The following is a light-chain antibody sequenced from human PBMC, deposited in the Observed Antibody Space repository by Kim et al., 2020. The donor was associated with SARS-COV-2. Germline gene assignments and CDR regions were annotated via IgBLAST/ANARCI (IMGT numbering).Light chain of an antibody. Sequence: GWTVTLTCGLSSGSVSTSYSPSWYQQTPGQAPRTLIYSTNTRSSGVPDRFSGSILGNKAALTITGAQADDESDYYCVLYMGSGIWVFGGGTQLTVL. V-gene: IGLV8-61*01. CDR3: VLYMGSGIWV. CDR1: SGSVSTSYS. CDR2: STN. J-gene: IGLJ3*02.